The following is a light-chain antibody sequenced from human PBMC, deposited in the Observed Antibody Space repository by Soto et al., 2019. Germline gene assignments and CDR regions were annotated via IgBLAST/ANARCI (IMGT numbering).Light chain of an antibody. J-gene: IGLJ1*01. CDR2: DDN. CDR1: SSNIGGNS. Sequence: QSVLTQPPSVSAAPGQKVTISRSGSSSNIGGNSVSWYQQLPGTAPKLLIYDDNKRPSGIPDRFSGSKSGTSATLGITGFQTGDEADYYCGSWDSNLSAYVFGTGTKVTVL. V-gene: IGLV1-51*01. CDR3: GSWDSNLSAYV.